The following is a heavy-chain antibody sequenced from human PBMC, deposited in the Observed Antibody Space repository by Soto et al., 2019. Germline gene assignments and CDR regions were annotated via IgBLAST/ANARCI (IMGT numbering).Heavy chain of an antibody. CDR3: ARRITMVRGPYYYYAMDV. J-gene: IGHJ6*02. CDR2: ITSTSSTK. D-gene: IGHD3-10*01. CDR1: VFTFSSYS. V-gene: IGHV3-48*02. Sequence: PGGSLKLSCAASVFTFSSYSMNWFRQAPGKGLEWISYITSTSSTKNYADSVKGRFTISRDNANNSLYLQMNSLRDEDTAVYYCARRITMVRGPYYYYAMDVWGQGPTVTVSS.